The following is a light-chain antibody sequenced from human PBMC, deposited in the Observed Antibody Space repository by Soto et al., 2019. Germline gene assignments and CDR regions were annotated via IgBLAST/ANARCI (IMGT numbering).Light chain of an antibody. CDR3: QQYSNWPPLA. Sequence: EIVMTQSPATLSVSPGERATLSCRASQSVSSNLAWYQQKPGQAPRLLIYGAFTRATAIPARFSGSGSGTEFTLTISSLPSEASSVYYCQQYSNWPPLAFGQGTKVEIK. J-gene: IGKJ1*01. V-gene: IGKV3-15*01. CDR2: GAF. CDR1: QSVSSN.